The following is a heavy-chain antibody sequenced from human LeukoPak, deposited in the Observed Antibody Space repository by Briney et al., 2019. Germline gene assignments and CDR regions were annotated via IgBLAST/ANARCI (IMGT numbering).Heavy chain of an antibody. D-gene: IGHD3-10*01. CDR2: ISSSGSTI. J-gene: IGHJ6*03. CDR1: GFTFSDYY. CDR3: ARDATYYYGSGKAYYYMDV. Sequence: AGSLRLSCAASGFTFSDYYMSWIRQAPRKGLEWVSYISSSGSTIYYADSVKGRFTISRDNAKNSLYLQMNSLRAEDTAVYYCARDATYYYGSGKAYYYMDVWGKGTTVTVSS. V-gene: IGHV3-11*04.